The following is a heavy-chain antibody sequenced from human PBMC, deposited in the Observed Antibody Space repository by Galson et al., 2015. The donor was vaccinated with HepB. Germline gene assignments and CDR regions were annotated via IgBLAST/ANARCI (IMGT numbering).Heavy chain of an antibody. CDR1: GFTFSSYS. Sequence: SLRLSCAASGFTFSSYSIHWVRQAPGKGLEWVSSISSSSSYIFYADSVKGRFTISRDNAKNSLSLQMNSLRAEDTAVYYCVRLGTSTSSYDYWGQGTLVTVSS. CDR3: VRLGTSTSSYDY. J-gene: IGHJ4*02. CDR2: ISSSSSYI. D-gene: IGHD2-2*01. V-gene: IGHV3-21*01.